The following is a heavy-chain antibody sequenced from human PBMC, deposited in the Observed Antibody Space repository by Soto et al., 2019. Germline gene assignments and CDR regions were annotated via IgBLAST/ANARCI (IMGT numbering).Heavy chain of an antibody. CDR3: ARDTGNFFDY. V-gene: IGHV4-59*01. CDR2: FCYTGST. Sequence: SETLSLTCTVFGGSISGRCWSWVRQSPGKGLEWIGYFCYTGSTNYNPSLKSRVTISVDRSKTQCSLKLTSVTAADTAVYYCARDTGNFFDYWGQGTLVTVSS. CDR1: GGSISGRC. J-gene: IGHJ4*02.